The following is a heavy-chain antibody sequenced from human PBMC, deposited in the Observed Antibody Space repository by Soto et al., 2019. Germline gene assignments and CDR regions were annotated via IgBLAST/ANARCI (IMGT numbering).Heavy chain of an antibody. J-gene: IGHJ5*02. CDR3: ARCSLVVIPVPGFEP. D-gene: IGHD2-15*01. CDR2: IYYNGNT. CDR1: GGSISSGGYY. V-gene: IGHV4-31*03. Sequence: QVQLQESGPGLVKPSQTLSLTCTVSGGSISSGGYYWSWIRQHPGRGLEWIGYIYYNGNTYYNPPLKSRVTVSVDTSKNQFSLNVRSVTAADTAVYYCARCSLVVIPVPGFEPWGQGTLVTVSS.